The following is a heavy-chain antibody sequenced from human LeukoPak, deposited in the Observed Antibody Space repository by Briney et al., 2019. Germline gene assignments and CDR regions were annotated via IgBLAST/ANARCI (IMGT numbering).Heavy chain of an antibody. CDR1: GYTFTSYG. D-gene: IGHD2-15*01. V-gene: IGHV1-69*04. CDR2: VIPILGTA. J-gene: IGHJ6*02. Sequence: SVKVSCKASGYTFTSYGISWVRQAPGQGLEWVGRVIPILGTANYAQRFQGRVTIIADKSTSTVYMELSSLTSEDTAMYYCARDGWMDVWGQGTTVTVSS. CDR3: ARDGWMDV.